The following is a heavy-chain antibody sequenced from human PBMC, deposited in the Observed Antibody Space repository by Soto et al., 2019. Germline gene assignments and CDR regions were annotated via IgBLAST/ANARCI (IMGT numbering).Heavy chain of an antibody. CDR2: IYSGGST. V-gene: IGHV3-66*01. J-gene: IGHJ6*02. CDR3: ARDELRYFDWLTHYYYYGMDV. CDR1: GFTVSSNY. D-gene: IGHD3-9*01. Sequence: GGSLRLSCAASGFTVSSNYMSWVRQAPGKGLEWVSVIYSGGSTYYADSVKGRFTISRDNSKNTLYLQMNSLRAEDTAVYYCARDELRYFDWLTHYYYYGMDVWGQGTTVTVSS.